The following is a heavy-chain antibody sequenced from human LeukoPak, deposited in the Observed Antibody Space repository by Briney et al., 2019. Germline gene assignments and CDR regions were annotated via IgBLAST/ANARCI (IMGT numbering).Heavy chain of an antibody. V-gene: IGHV4-30-4*08. Sequence: SQTLSLTCTVSGGSISSGDYYWSWIRQPPGKGLEWIGYIYYSGSTYYNPSLKSRVTISVDTSKNQFSLKLSSVTAADTAVYYCARSAVGATYYFDYWGQGTLVTVSS. D-gene: IGHD1-26*01. CDR2: IYYSGST. CDR3: ARSAVGATYYFDY. CDR1: GGSISSGDYY. J-gene: IGHJ4*02.